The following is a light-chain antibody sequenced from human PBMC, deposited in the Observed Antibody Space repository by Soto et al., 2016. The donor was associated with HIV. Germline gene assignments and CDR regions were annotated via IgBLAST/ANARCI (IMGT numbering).Light chain of an antibody. Sequence: DIQMIQSPSTLSASVGDRVTITCRASQSLNRWLAWYQQKPGKVPKLLIYQVSTLERGVSSRFSGTGSGTEFTLTLSSVQPDDVGTYYCQQYNTVPWTFGQGTKVELK. J-gene: IGKJ1*01. V-gene: IGKV1-5*03. CDR2: QVS. CDR1: QSLNRW. CDR3: QQYNTVPWT.